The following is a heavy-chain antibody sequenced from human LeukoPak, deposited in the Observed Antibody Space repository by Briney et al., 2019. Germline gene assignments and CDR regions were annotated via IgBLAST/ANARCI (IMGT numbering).Heavy chain of an antibody. Sequence: GGSLRLSCAASGFTFSSYSMSWVRQAPGKGLEWVSGINWNGGSTGYADSVKGRFTISRDNAKNSLYLQMNSLRAEDTALYHCARGGYCSSTSCLGLSSWFDPWGQGTLVTVSS. D-gene: IGHD2-2*01. J-gene: IGHJ5*02. CDR2: INWNGGST. V-gene: IGHV3-20*01. CDR1: GFTFSSYS. CDR3: ARGGYCSSTSCLGLSSWFDP.